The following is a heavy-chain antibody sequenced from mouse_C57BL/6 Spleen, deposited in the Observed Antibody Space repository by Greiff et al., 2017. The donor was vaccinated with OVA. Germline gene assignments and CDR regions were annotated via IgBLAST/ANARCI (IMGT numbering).Heavy chain of an antibody. CDR3: ARWSEVYGDAMDY. V-gene: IGHV1-26*01. CDR2: INPNNGGT. CDR1: GYTFTDYY. Sequence: EVQLQQSGPELVKPGASVKISCKASGYTFTDYYMNWVKQSHGKSLEWIGDINPNNGGTSYNQKFKGKATLTVDKSSSTAYMELRSLTSEDSAVYYCARWSEVYGDAMDYWGQGTSVTVSS. D-gene: IGHD1-1*02. J-gene: IGHJ4*01.